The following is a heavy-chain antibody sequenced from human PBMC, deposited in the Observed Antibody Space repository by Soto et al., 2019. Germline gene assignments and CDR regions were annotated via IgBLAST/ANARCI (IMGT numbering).Heavy chain of an antibody. V-gene: IGHV1-46*01. CDR1: GYTFTKYF. D-gene: IGHD1-7*01. J-gene: IGHJ4*02. Sequence: QVQLVQSGAEVKKPGASVKVSCQASGYTFTKYFIQWIRQGPGQDLEWVGLINPAGGTTSYAQKFQGRVTMTRDTSTRTVFMELTSLRSDDTGVYFCARDGTFHIWGQGTLVTVSS. CDR2: INPAGGTT. CDR3: ARDGTFHI.